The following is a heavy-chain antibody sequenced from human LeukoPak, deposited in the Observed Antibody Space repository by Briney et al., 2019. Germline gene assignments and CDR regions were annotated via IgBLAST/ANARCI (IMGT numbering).Heavy chain of an antibody. Sequence: ASVKVSCKASGYTFTSYGISWVRQAPGQGLEWMGWISAYNGNTNYAQKLQGRVTMTTDTSTSTAYMELRGLRSDDTAVYYCARDLFPVATAFMDYYSYYMDVWGKGTTVTVSS. CDR3: ARDLFPVATAFMDYYSYYMDV. V-gene: IGHV1-18*01. CDR1: GYTFTSYG. J-gene: IGHJ6*03. CDR2: ISAYNGNT. D-gene: IGHD5-12*01.